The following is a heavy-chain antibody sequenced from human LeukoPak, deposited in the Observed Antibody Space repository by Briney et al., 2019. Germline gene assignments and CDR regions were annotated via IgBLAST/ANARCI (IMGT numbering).Heavy chain of an antibody. Sequence: ASVKVSCKASGYTFTSYDIDWVRQATGQELEWMGWMNPNSGNTGYAQKFQGRVTMTRNTSISTAYMELSSLRSEDTAVYYCARGRVRGVTHFDYWGQGTLVTVSS. CDR2: MNPNSGNT. V-gene: IGHV1-8*01. CDR3: ARGRVRGVTHFDY. CDR1: GYTFTSYD. J-gene: IGHJ4*02. D-gene: IGHD3-10*01.